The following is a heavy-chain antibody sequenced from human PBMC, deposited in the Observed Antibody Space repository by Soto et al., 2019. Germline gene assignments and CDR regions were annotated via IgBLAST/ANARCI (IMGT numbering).Heavy chain of an antibody. D-gene: IGHD1-26*01. CDR2: IIPIFGTA. Sequence: VASVKVSCKASGGTFSSYAISWVRQAPGQGLEWMGGIIPIFGTANYAQKFQGRVTITADESTSTAYMELSSLRSEDTAVYYCASRRELLVGYYYGMDVWGQGTTVTVSS. CDR1: GGTFSSYA. J-gene: IGHJ6*02. V-gene: IGHV1-69*13. CDR3: ASRRELLVGYYYGMDV.